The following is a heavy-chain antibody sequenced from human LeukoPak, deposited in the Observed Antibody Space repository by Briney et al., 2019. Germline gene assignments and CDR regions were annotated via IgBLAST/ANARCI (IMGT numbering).Heavy chain of an antibody. CDR3: ARVFYYGSGFYYSGMGV. CDR1: GFSFSTYW. Sequence: GGSLRLSCAASGFSFSTYWMHWVRQAPGKGLVWVSRSNRDGSSTTYADSVRGRFTISRDNAKNTLYLQMNSLRAEDTAVYYCARVFYYGSGFYYSGMGVWGQGTTVTVSS. D-gene: IGHD3-10*01. J-gene: IGHJ6*02. V-gene: IGHV3-74*01. CDR2: SNRDGSST.